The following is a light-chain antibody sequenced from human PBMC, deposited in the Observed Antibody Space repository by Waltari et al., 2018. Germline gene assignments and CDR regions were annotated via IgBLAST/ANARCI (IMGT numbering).Light chain of an antibody. Sequence: QSVLTQPPSVSGAPGQRVTISCTGSSTNIGAGHDVHWYQDFPGAAPKLLIYGNNSRPSGVPARFSGSKSGTSASLAITGLQAEDEAHYYCQSFDTSLSGGVVFGGGTKVTVL. CDR3: QSFDTSLSGGVV. CDR2: GNN. J-gene: IGLJ2*01. V-gene: IGLV1-40*01. CDR1: STNIGAGHD.